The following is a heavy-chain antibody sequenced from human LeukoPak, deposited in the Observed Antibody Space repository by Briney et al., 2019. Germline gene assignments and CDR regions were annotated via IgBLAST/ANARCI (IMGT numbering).Heavy chain of an antibody. CDR3: ARDAYRVGAVYYFDY. CDR1: GYTFTSYG. CDR2: ISAYNGNT. Sequence: ASVKVSCKASGYTFTSYGISWVRQAPGQGLEWMGWISAYNGNTNYAQKLQGRVTMTTDTSTSTAYMELRSLRSDDTAVYYCARDAYRVGAVYYFDYWGQGTLVTVSS. J-gene: IGHJ4*02. D-gene: IGHD1-26*01. V-gene: IGHV1-18*01.